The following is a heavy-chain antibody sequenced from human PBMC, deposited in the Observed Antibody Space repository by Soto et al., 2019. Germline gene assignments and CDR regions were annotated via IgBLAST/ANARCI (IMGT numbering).Heavy chain of an antibody. CDR3: ARESGGATATLDYYYFYMDV. V-gene: IGHV1-2*04. D-gene: IGHD2-15*01. Sequence: GASVKVSCKSSGDSFSDYYLHCVRQAPGQGLEWMGWINPNSGATKYAQKFQGWVTMTRDTSIRTVYMELSRLRSDDTAVYYCARESGGATATLDYYYFYMDVWGKGTTVTVSS. CDR2: INPNSGAT. J-gene: IGHJ6*03. CDR1: GDSFSDYY.